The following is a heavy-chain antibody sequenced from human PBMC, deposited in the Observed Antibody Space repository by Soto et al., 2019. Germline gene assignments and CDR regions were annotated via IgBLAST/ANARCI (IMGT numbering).Heavy chain of an antibody. CDR1: GYTFTSYG. V-gene: IGHV1-18*01. CDR3: ARDPKERSYYYYYGMDV. CDR2: ISAYNGNT. J-gene: IGHJ6*02. Sequence: ASVKVSCKASGYTFTSYGISWLRQAPGQGLEWMGWISAYNGNTNYAQKLQGRVTMTTDTSTSTAYMELRSLRSDDTAVYYCARDPKERSYYYYYGMDVWGQGTTVTVSS.